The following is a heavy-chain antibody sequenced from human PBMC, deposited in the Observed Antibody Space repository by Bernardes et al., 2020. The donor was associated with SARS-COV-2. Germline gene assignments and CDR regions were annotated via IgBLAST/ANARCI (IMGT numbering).Heavy chain of an antibody. Sequence: GGSLRLSCADAGFNCSSHWWHWIRQAPGKGLVWVSRINADGSSTSYADSVKGRFTISRDNAKNMLFLQMSGLRAEDTAMYYCARDLGYCTNGVCSPWGQGTLVRVSS. V-gene: IGHV3-74*01. J-gene: IGHJ5*02. CDR1: GFNCSSHW. CDR2: INADGSST. D-gene: IGHD2-8*01. CDR3: ARDLGYCTNGVCSP.